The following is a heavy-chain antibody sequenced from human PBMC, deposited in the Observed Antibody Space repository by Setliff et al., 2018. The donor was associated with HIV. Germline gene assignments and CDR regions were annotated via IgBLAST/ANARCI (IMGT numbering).Heavy chain of an antibody. J-gene: IGHJ4*02. CDR3: ARGRWLVRYNLFDY. V-gene: IGHV4-38-2*01. CDR1: GYSISSGFY. Sequence: SETLSLTCAVSGYSISSGFYRGWIRQPPGKGLEWIGSINHSGSTNYNPSLKSRVTISVDTSKNQFSLKLTSVTVADTAVYYCARGRWLVRYNLFDYWGQGTLVTVSS. CDR2: INHSGST. D-gene: IGHD6-19*01.